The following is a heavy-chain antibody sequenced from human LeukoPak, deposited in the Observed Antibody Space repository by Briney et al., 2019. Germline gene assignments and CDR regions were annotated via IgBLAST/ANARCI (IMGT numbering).Heavy chain of an antibody. CDR2: IYYTAGS. D-gene: IGHD1-26*01. Sequence: SETLSLTCTVSGGSVTADNYFWSWTRQPPGEGLEWIGYIYYTAGSYYNPSLKSRVTMSIDASTNQFSLKLNSVTAAGTAVYHCGRGLRYSESYVVEYWGLGTLVTVSS. CDR1: GGSVTADNYF. CDR3: GRGLRYSESYVVEY. J-gene: IGHJ4*02. V-gene: IGHV4-30-4*08.